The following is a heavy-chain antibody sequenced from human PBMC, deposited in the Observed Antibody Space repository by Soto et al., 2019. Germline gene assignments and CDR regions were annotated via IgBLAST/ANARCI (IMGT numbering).Heavy chain of an antibody. V-gene: IGHV5-51*01. CDR1: GYSFTSYW. D-gene: IGHD6-19*01. Sequence: PGESLKISCKGSGYSFTSYWIGWVRQMPGKGLEWMGIIYPGDSDTRYSPSFQGQVTISADKSISTAYLQWSSLKASDTAMYYCARSRGLVKGGDLWFDPWGQGTLVTV. CDR2: IYPGDSDT. J-gene: IGHJ5*02. CDR3: ARSRGLVKGGDLWFDP.